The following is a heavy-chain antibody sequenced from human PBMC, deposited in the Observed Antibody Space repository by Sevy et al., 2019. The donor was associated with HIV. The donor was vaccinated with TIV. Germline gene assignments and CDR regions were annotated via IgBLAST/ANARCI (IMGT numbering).Heavy chain of an antibody. Sequence: ASVKVSCKASGGIFSSFAVSWVRQAPGQGLEWMGGVIPIFGTTNYAQKFQGRVTITADESTNTAYMELSSLRSEDTAVYYCAGLRDGYNAGFDYWGQGTLVTVSS. V-gene: IGHV1-69*13. J-gene: IGHJ4*02. CDR1: GGIFSSFA. CDR2: VIPIFGTT. CDR3: AGLRDGYNAGFDY. D-gene: IGHD5-12*01.